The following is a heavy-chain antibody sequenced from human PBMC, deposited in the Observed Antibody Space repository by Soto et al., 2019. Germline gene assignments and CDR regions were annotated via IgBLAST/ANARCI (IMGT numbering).Heavy chain of an antibody. CDR1: GFTFSSYA. D-gene: IGHD3-3*01. V-gene: IGHV3-33*01. Sequence: QVQLVESGGGVVQPGRSLRLSCAASGFTFSSYAMHWVRQAPGKGLEWVAIIWYDGINKYYATSVKDRFTISRDNSKQTLYLQMNSLRADDTGVYYCAREYSDFWSGSDYWGQGTLVTVSS. CDR3: AREYSDFWSGSDY. J-gene: IGHJ4*02. CDR2: IWYDGINK.